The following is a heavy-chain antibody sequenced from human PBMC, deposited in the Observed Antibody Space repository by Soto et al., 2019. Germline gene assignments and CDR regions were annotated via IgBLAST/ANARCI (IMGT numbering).Heavy chain of an antibody. V-gene: IGHV3-30*18. Sequence: QVQLVESGGGVVQPGRSLRLSCAASGFTFSTYGMHWVRQAPGKGLEWVAFISFDGDDKYYASSVKGRFTISRDNSKNTLFLQMNSLRAEDMAVYYCTKGTSGNWGQGTLVTVSS. CDR3: TKGTSGN. D-gene: IGHD3-10*01. CDR1: GFTFSTYG. CDR2: ISFDGDDK. J-gene: IGHJ4*02.